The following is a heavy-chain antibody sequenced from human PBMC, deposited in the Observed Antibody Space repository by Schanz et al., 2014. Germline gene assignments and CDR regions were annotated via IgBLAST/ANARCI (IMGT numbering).Heavy chain of an antibody. CDR2: IWSASSTI. J-gene: IGHJ4*02. D-gene: IGHD6-6*01. CDR1: GFTFSSYS. CDR3: ARCHPVGGARPQSDC. Sequence: SCADSGFTFSSYSMHWVRQAPGKGLEWVSFIWSASSTIYYADYVKGRFTSSRDNSKNTLYLQMNSQRDEDTAVYYCARCHPVGGARPQSDCSGQGALITVSS. V-gene: IGHV3-48*02.